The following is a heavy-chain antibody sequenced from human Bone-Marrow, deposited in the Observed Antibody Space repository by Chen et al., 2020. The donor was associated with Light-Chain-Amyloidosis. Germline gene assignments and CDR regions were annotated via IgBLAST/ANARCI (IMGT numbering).Heavy chain of an antibody. D-gene: IGHD5-12*01. Sequence: EVQLEQSGPEVKKPGESLKISCKGSGYTFPNYWIGWVRQMPGIGLVWMGFIYPDDSDAIYGPSFKGQVTSSADKSITASYLQWRSLKASDTAMYYCARRRDGYNFDYWGQGTLVTVAS. CDR3: ARRRDGYNFDY. J-gene: IGHJ4*02. CDR2: IYPDDSDA. CDR1: GYTFPNYW. V-gene: IGHV5-51*01.